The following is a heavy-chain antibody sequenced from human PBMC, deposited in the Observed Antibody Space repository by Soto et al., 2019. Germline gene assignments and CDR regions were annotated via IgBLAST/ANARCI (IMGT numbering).Heavy chain of an antibody. D-gene: IGHD2-21*02. CDR2: INAGNGNT. Sequence: ASVKVSCKASGGTFSSYAMHWVRQAPGQRLEWMGWINAGNGNTKYSQKFQGRVTITRDTSASTAYMELSSLRSEDTAVYYCASEYCGGDCYSAARYGMDVWGQGTTVTVSS. CDR3: ASEYCGGDCYSAARYGMDV. V-gene: IGHV1-3*01. CDR1: GGTFSSYA. J-gene: IGHJ6*02.